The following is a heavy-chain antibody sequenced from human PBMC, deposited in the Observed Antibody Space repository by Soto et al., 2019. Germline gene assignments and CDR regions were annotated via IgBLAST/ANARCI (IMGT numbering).Heavy chain of an antibody. V-gene: IGHV3-33*01. CDR2: IWYDGSNK. J-gene: IGHJ4*02. D-gene: IGHD3-3*01. CDR1: GFTFSSYG. CDR3: ARAYYDFWRGPQAGYYFDY. Sequence: QVQLVESGGGVVQPGRSLRLSCAASGFTFSSYGMHWVRQAPGKGLEWVAVIWYDGSNKYYADSVKGRFTISRDNSKNTLYLQMHSLRDEDTAVYCCARAYYDFWRGPQAGYYFDYWGQGTLVTVSS.